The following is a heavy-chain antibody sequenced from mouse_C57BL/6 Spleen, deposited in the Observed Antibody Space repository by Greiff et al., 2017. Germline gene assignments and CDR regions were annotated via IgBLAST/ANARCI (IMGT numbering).Heavy chain of an antibody. CDR1: YFAFMASA. V-gene: IGHV1-49*01. D-gene: IGHD2-3*01. CDR2: FTMYRDAT. CDR3: ARSDGYYAMDY. Sequence: LQQSGAELVRPGSSVKLSCKASYFAFMASAMHWVKQRPGHGLEWIGSFTMYRDATDYSENFKGKATLTANTTSSTAYMELSILTSEDSAVYYCARSDGYYAMDYWGQGTSVTVSS. J-gene: IGHJ4*01.